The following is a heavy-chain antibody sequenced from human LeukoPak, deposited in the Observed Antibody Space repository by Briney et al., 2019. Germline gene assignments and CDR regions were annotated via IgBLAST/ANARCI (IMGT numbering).Heavy chain of an antibody. V-gene: IGHV4-59*08. CDR2: ISYGGST. CDR1: GDSITNSY. D-gene: IGHD4-17*01. CDR3: AKRIIEARENGDSNWLDP. J-gene: IGHJ5*01. Sequence: SESLSLTCTVSGDSITNSYWNWIRQPPGRGLEWIGRISYGGSTNYNPSLKSRVIISRDTSKNQFSLELTSVTAADTAIYYCAKRIIEARENGDSNWLDPWGQGTLVTVSS.